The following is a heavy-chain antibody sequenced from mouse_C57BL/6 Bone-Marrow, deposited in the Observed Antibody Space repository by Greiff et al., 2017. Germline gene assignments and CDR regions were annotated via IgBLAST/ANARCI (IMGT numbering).Heavy chain of an antibody. J-gene: IGHJ2*01. CDR2: INPGSGGT. Sequence: QVQLQQSGAELVRPGTSVKVSCKASGYAFTNYLLEWVKQRPGQGLVWIGVINPGSGGTNYNEKFKGKATLTADKSSSPAYMQLRSLTSEDSEVYFCASHSDYDVDYFDYWGQGTTRSVSS. V-gene: IGHV1-54*01. CDR1: GYAFTNYL. D-gene: IGHD2-4*01. CDR3: ASHSDYDVDYFDY.